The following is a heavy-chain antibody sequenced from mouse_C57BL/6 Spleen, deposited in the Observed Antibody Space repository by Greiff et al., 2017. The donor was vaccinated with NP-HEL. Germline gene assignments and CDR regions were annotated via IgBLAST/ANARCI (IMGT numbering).Heavy chain of an antibody. V-gene: IGHV1-61*01. CDR2: IYPSDSDT. CDR3: ARENVVATGYCDD. CDR1: GYTFTSYW. J-gene: IGHJ2*01. Sequence: QVQLQQPGAELVRPGSSVKLSCKASGYTFTSYWMDWVKQRPGQGLEWIGNIYPSDSDTHYNPKFKDKATLTVDKSSSTAYMQLSSLTSEYSAVYYCARENVVATGYCDDGGRDTTHTVST. D-gene: IGHD1-1*01.